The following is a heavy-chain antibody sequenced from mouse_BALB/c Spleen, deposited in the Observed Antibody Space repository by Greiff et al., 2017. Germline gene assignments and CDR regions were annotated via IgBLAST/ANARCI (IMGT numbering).Heavy chain of an antibody. Sequence: EVHLVESGGGLVKPGGSLKLSCAASGFAFSSYDMSWVRQTPEKRLEWVAYISSGGGSTYYPDTVKGRFTISRDNAKNTLYLQMSSLKSEDTAMYYCARGNLYAMDYWGQGTSVTVSS. D-gene: IGHD2-1*01. V-gene: IGHV5-12-1*01. CDR2: ISSGGGST. CDR3: ARGNLYAMDY. J-gene: IGHJ4*01. CDR1: GFAFSSYD.